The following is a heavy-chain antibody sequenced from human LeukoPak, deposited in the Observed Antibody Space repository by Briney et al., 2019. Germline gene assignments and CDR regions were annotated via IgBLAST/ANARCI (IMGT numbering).Heavy chain of an antibody. Sequence: GASVKVSCKASGYTSTGYYMHWVRQAPGQGLEWMGRINPNSGGTNYAQKFRGRVTMTRDTSISTAYMELSRLRSDDTAVYYCAREAGSGWYAYWGQGTLVTVSS. CDR3: AREAGSGWYAY. CDR1: GYTSTGYY. J-gene: IGHJ4*02. D-gene: IGHD6-19*01. V-gene: IGHV1-2*06. CDR2: INPNSGGT.